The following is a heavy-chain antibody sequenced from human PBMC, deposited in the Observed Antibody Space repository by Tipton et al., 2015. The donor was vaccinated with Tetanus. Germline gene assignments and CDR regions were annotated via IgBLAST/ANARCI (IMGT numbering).Heavy chain of an antibody. CDR3: ARDRGDYIYYGMDV. D-gene: IGHD3-22*01. V-gene: IGHV1-2*02. CDR2: IDPNSGGT. Sequence: QLVQSEAEMKKPGASVKVSCKASGYTFTGYYIYWVRQAPGQGLEWMGWIDPNSGGTNYAQKFQGRVTMTRDTSISTAYMELSSLRSDDTAVYYCARDRGDYIYYGMDVWGPGTTVTVS. J-gene: IGHJ6*02. CDR1: GYTFTGYY.